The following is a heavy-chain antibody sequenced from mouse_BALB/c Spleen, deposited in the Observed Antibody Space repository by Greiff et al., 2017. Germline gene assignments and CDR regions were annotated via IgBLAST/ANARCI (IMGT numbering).Heavy chain of an antibody. CDR3: ARNYGSSFDV. CDR1: GFTFSSFG. D-gene: IGHD1-1*01. CDR2: ISSGSSTI. J-gene: IGHJ1*01. Sequence: EVKLMESGGGLVQPGGSRKLSCAASGFTFSSFGMHWVRQAPEKGLEWVAYISSGSSTIYYADTVKGRFTISRDNPKNTLFLQMTSLRSEDTAMYYCARNYGSSFDVWGAGTTVTVSS. V-gene: IGHV5-17*02.